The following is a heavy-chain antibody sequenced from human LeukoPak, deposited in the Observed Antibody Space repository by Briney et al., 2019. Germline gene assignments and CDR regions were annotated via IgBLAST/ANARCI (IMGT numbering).Heavy chain of an antibody. J-gene: IGHJ4*02. CDR2: IIPIFGTA. D-gene: IGHD3-22*01. CDR1: GGTFSSYA. CDR3: ARGRYYDSSGYYPLTSFDY. V-gene: IGHV1-69*13. Sequence: GASVKVSCKASGGTFSSYAISWVRQAPGQGLEWMGGIIPIFGTANYAQKFQGRVTITADESTSTAYMELSSLRSEDTAVYYCARGRYYDSSGYYPLTSFDYWGQGTLVTVSS.